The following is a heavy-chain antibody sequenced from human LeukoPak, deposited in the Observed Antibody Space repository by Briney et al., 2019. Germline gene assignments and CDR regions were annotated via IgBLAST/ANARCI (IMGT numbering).Heavy chain of an antibody. V-gene: IGHV1-2*02. J-gene: IGHJ4*02. Sequence: ASVKVSCKASGYTFTGYYMHWVRQAPGQGLEWMGWINPNSGGTNYAQKFQGRVTMTRDTSISTAYMELSRLRSDDTAVSYCARDQVTSSRTFDYWGQGTLVTVSS. CDR1: GYTFTGYY. D-gene: IGHD6-13*01. CDR3: ARDQVTSSRTFDY. CDR2: INPNSGGT.